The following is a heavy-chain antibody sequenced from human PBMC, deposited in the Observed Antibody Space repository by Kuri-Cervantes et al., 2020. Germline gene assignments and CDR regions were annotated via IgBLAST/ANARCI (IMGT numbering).Heavy chain of an antibody. D-gene: IGHD3-10*01. CDR3: AVLVVRGVIIPFDY. V-gene: IGHV1-24*01. Sequence: ASVKVSCKVSGYTLTELSMHWVRQAPGEGREWMGGFDPEDGETNNAQKFQGRVTMNEDTSTDTAYMELSSLRSEDTVVYYCAVLVVRGVIIPFDYWGQGTLVTVSS. CDR1: GYTLTELS. CDR2: FDPEDGET. J-gene: IGHJ4*02.